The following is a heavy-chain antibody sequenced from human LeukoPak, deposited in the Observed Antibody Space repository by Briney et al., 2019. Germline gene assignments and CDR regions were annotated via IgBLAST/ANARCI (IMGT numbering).Heavy chain of an antibody. CDR1: GGSFSGCY. CDR3: ARGRLRKIVVVTAISYYFDY. J-gene: IGHJ4*02. V-gene: IGHV4-34*01. CDR2: INHSGST. Sequence: PSETLSLTCAVYGGSFSGCYWSWIRQPPGKGLEWIGEINHSGSTNYNPSLKSRVTISVDTSKNQFSLKLSSVTAADTAVYYCARGRLRKIVVVTAISYYFDYWGQGTLVTVSS. D-gene: IGHD2-21*02.